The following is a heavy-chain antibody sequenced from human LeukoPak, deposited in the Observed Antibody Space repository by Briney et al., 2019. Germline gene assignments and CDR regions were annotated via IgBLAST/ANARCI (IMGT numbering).Heavy chain of an antibody. CDR2: INWNGGST. V-gene: IGHV3-20*01. CDR3: VIDPPDSGWAFWS. D-gene: IGHD6-19*01. J-gene: IGHJ5*02. Sequence: GGSLRLSCAASGFTFDDYGMSWVRQAPGKGLEWVSGINWNGGSTGYADSVKGRFTISRDDSRSDLSLQMDSLRVEDTALYHCVIDPPDSGWAFWSWGQGALVTVSS. CDR1: GFTFDDYG.